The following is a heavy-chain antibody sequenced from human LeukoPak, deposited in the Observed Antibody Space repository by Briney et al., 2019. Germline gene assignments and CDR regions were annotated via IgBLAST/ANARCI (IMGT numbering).Heavy chain of an antibody. Sequence: ASVKVSCKASGYTFTSYGITWVRQGPGQGLEWMGWISVDNGNTNYAQKLQGRVTMTTDTSTSTAYMELRSLRSDDTAVYYCARKGEPKSSNLYYYYGMDVWGQGTTVTVSS. CDR2: ISVDNGNT. CDR1: GYTFTSYG. CDR3: ARKGEPKSSNLYYYYGMDV. V-gene: IGHV1-18*01. J-gene: IGHJ6*02. D-gene: IGHD1-14*01.